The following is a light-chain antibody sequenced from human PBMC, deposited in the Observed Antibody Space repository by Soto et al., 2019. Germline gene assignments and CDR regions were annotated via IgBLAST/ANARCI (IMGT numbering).Light chain of an antibody. V-gene: IGLV2-11*01. CDR1: SSDVGGSDY. CDR2: DVS. CDR3: CSYAGSYSYVV. J-gene: IGLJ2*01. Sequence: QSALTQPRSVSGSPGQSVTISCTGTSSDVGGSDYVSWYQQHPGKAPKFVIFDVSKRPSGVPDRFSGSKSGNTASLTISGRLAEDEADYYCCSYAGSYSYVVFGGGTKLTVL.